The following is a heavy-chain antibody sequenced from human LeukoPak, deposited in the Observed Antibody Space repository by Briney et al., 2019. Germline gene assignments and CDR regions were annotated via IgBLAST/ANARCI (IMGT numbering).Heavy chain of an antibody. V-gene: IGHV4-34*01. CDR1: GGSFSGYY. D-gene: IGHD4-23*01. CDR2: INHSGST. Sequence: SETLSLTCAVYGGSFSGYYWSLIRQPPGKGLELIGEINHSGSTNYNPSLKSRVTISVDTSKNQFSLKLSSVTAADTAVYYCACLTTMGRYWFDPWGQGTLVTVSS. J-gene: IGHJ5*02. CDR3: ACLTTMGRYWFDP.